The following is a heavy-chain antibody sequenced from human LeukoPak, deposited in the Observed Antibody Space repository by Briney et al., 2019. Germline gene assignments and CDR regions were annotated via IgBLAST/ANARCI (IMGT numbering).Heavy chain of an antibody. D-gene: IGHD4-17*01. CDR3: ARPDYGDYNDY. CDR1: GFTFNSYW. Sequence: GGSLRLSCAASGFTFNSYWMNWVRQAPGKGLEWVANIKQDGSENYYMDSVKGRFTISRDNAKNSLYLQMNSLRAEDTAVYYCARPDYGDYNDYWGQGTLVTVSS. J-gene: IGHJ4*02. CDR2: IKQDGSEN. V-gene: IGHV3-7*01.